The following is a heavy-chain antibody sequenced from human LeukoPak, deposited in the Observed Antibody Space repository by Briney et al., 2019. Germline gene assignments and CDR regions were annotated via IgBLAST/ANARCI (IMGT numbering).Heavy chain of an antibody. Sequence: GGSLRLSCEASGFTFSYAWMNWARQAPGKGLEWVGRIKSKIDGGAIDYAAPVKGRFTISRDDSKNTLYLQMISLETEDTAVYYCTIDPSITMVRGVIIVPSWGQGTLVTVSS. D-gene: IGHD3-10*01. CDR2: IKSKIDGGAI. CDR3: TIDPSITMVRGVIIVPS. V-gene: IGHV3-15*01. CDR1: GFTFSYAW. J-gene: IGHJ4*02.